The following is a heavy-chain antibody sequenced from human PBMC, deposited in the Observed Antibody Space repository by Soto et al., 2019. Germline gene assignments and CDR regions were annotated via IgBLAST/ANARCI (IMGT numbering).Heavy chain of an antibody. Sequence: GGSLRLSCAASGFTFSSYWMTWVRQAPGKGLEWVANIKQSGSEKDYVDSVKGRFTISRDNAKNSLFLQMDSLRVEDTALYYCVRDQSYWGQGTPVTVSS. CDR1: GFTFSSYW. CDR3: VRDQSY. J-gene: IGHJ1*01. V-gene: IGHV3-7*01. CDR2: IKQSGSEK.